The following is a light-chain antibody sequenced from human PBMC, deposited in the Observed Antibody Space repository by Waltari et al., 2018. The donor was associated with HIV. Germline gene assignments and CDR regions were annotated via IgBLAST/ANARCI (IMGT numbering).Light chain of an antibody. V-gene: IGKV4-1*01. CDR2: WAS. CDR1: QSLFYNANNKNY. J-gene: IGKJ2*01. Sequence: IVMTQSPYSLTASLAARATINCNSHQSLFYNANNKNYLTWYQQKPGQPPKLLIYWASTRESGVPDRFSGSGSGTDFTLTISSLQAEDVAVYYCQQYYALPYTFGQGTKLEIK. CDR3: QQYYALPYT.